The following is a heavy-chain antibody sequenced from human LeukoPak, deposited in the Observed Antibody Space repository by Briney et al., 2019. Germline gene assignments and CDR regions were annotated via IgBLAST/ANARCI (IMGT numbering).Heavy chain of an antibody. J-gene: IGHJ4*02. CDR1: GGSVSSSSYY. CDR3: ARQVEFSGWYNYFDY. CDR2: IYYSGST. D-gene: IGHD6-19*01. Sequence: PSETLSLTCIVSGGSVSSSSYYWGWIRQPPGKGLEWIGSIYYSGSTYYNPSLKSRVTISVDTSKNQFSLKLSSVTAADTAVYYCARQVEFSGWYNYFDYWGQGTLVTVSS. V-gene: IGHV4-39*01.